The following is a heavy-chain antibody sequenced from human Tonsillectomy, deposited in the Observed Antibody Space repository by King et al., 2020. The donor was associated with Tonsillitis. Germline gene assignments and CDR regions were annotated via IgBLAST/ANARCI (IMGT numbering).Heavy chain of an antibody. D-gene: IGHD5-18*01. V-gene: IGHV3-23*04. CDR1: GFTFSSYA. Sequence: VQLVESGGGLVQPGGSLRLSCAASGFTFSSYAMSWVRQAPGKGLEWVSAISGSGGSTYYADSWKGRFTFSRDNSKNRLYLQMNSLRAEDTAVYYCAKCIKRAAMVPDYWGQGTLVTVSS. CDR2: ISGSGGST. J-gene: IGHJ4*02. CDR3: AKCIKRAAMVPDY.